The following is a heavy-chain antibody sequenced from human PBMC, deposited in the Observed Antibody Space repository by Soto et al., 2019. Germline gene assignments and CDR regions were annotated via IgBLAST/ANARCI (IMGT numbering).Heavy chain of an antibody. V-gene: IGHV3-74*01. D-gene: IGHD1-26*01. CDR2: IYFDGITT. CDR1: GFTFNTHW. Sequence: GGSLRLTCTASGFTFNTHWIHWVRQAPGKGLVWVSRIYFDGITTNYADSVKGRLTVSRDNAKNTVYLHVNTLRDEDTAVYYCARGGAMGVDYWGQGTLVTVSS. J-gene: IGHJ4*02. CDR3: ARGGAMGVDY.